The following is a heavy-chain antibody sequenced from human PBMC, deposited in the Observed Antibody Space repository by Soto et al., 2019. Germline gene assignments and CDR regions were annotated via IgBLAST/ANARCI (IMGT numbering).Heavy chain of an antibody. D-gene: IGHD3-10*01. CDR2: ISGSGGST. CDR1: GFTFSSYA. CDR3: AKATYYYGSGSYYLDY. V-gene: IGHV3-23*01. J-gene: IGHJ4*02. Sequence: PGGSLRLSCAASGFTFSSYAMSWVRQAPGKGLEWVSAISGSGGSTYYADSVKGRFTISRDNSKNTLYLQMNSLRAEDTAVYYCAKATYYYGSGSYYLDYWGRGTLVTVSS.